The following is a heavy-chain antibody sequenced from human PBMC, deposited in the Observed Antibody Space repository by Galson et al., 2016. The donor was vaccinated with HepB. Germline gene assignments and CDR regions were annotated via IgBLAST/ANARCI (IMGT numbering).Heavy chain of an antibody. D-gene: IGHD1-26*01. CDR1: GGTFSSYS. J-gene: IGHJ4*02. Sequence: SVKVSCKASGGTFSSYSISWVRQAPGQGLEWMGRIIPSLGLTNYAQNFQGRVTITADYMELSSLISEDTALYYCARQSSGSLPLDYWGQGTLVTVSS. CDR2: IIPSLGLT. V-gene: IGHV1-69*02. CDR3: ARQSSGSLPLDY.